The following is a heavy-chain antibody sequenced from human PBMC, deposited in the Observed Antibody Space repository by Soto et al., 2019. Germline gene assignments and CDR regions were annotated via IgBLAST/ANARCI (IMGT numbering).Heavy chain of an antibody. CDR3: AKGQYSSSWFTAGVY. Sequence: PGGSLRLSSAASGLTFSSYAMSWVRQAPGKGLEWVSAISGSGGSTYYADSVKGRFTISRDNSKNTLYLQMNSLRAEDTAVYYCAKGQYSSSWFTAGVYWGQGTLVTVSS. D-gene: IGHD6-13*01. V-gene: IGHV3-23*01. J-gene: IGHJ4*02. CDR2: ISGSGGST. CDR1: GLTFSSYA.